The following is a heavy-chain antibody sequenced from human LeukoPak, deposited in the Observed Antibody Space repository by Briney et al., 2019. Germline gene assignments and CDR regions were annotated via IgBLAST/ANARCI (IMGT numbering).Heavy chain of an antibody. CDR2: ISAYNGNT. D-gene: IGHD6-13*01. CDR1: GYTFTSYG. Sequence: ASVKVSCKASGYTFTSYGISWVRQAPGQGLEWMGWISAYNGNTNYAQKLQGRVTMTTDTSTSTAYMELRSLRSDDTAVYYCARVPSSSWCGWFDPWGQGTLVTVSS. J-gene: IGHJ5*02. V-gene: IGHV1-18*01. CDR3: ARVPSSSWCGWFDP.